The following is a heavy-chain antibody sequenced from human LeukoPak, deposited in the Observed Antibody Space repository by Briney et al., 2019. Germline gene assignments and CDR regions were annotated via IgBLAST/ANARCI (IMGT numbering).Heavy chain of an antibody. D-gene: IGHD3-22*01. CDR1: GFTVSSNY. V-gene: IGHV3-30-3*01. J-gene: IGHJ3*02. Sequence: PGGSLRLSCAASGFTVSSNYMGWVRQAPGKGLEWVAVISYDGSNKYYADSVKGRFTISRDNSKNTLYLQMNSLRAEDTAVYYCARDYYDSSGYDAFDIWGQGTMVTVSS. CDR2: ISYDGSNK. CDR3: ARDYYDSSGYDAFDI.